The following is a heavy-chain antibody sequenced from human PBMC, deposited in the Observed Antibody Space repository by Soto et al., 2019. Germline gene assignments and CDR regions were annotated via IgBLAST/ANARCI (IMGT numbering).Heavy chain of an antibody. D-gene: IGHD3-10*01. CDR3: ARPFTYGSGTEAQYGMDV. CDR1: GYSFTSYW. Sequence: PGESLKISCKGSGYSFTSYWISWVRQMPGKGMEWMGRIDPSDSYTNYSPSFQGHVTISADKSISTAYLQWSSLKASDTAMYYCARPFTYGSGTEAQYGMDVWGQGTTVTVSS. CDR2: IDPSDSYT. V-gene: IGHV5-10-1*01. J-gene: IGHJ6*02.